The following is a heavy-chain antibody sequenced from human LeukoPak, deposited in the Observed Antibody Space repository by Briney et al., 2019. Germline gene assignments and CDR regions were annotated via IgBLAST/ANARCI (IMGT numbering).Heavy chain of an antibody. CDR3: ARGDFDWPDYYYYYMDV. CDR1: GYTFTSYY. J-gene: IGHJ6*03. Sequence: ASVKVSCKASGYTFTSYYMHWVRQAPGQGLEWMGIINPSGGSTSYAQKFQGRVTMTRDTSISTAYMELSRLRSDDTAVYYCARGDFDWPDYYYYYMDVWGKGTTVTVSS. V-gene: IGHV1-46*01. CDR2: INPSGGST. D-gene: IGHD3-9*01.